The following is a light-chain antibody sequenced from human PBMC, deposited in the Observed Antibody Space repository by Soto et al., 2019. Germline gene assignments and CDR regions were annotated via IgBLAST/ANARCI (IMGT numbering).Light chain of an antibody. CDR1: RSISDY. Sequence: DIQMTQSPSSLSASLGDRVTITCRASRSISDYLNWYQQKPGKAPDLLISAESNLQSGVPSRISGSGSGKDCSLIISSLQPEDFATYYCQQIYTTPVTVGQGTRLEIK. J-gene: IGKJ5*01. CDR2: AES. V-gene: IGKV1-39*01. CDR3: QQIYTTPVT.